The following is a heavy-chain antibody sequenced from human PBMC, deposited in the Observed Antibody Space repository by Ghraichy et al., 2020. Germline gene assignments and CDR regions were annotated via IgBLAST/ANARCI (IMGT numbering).Heavy chain of an antibody. CDR2: ISGSGGST. CDR3: AKPLTSFGVVIPDLDY. Sequence: GGSLRLSCAASGFTFSSYAMSWVRQAPGKGLEWVSAISGSGGSTYYADSVKGRFTISRDNSKNTLYLQMNSLRAEDTAVYYCAKPLTSFGVVIPDLDYWGQGTLVTVSS. J-gene: IGHJ4*02. V-gene: IGHV3-23*01. D-gene: IGHD3-3*01. CDR1: GFTFSSYA.